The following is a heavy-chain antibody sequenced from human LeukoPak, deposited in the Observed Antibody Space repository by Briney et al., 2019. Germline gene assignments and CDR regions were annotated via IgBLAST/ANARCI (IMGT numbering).Heavy chain of an antibody. D-gene: IGHD1-26*01. CDR1: GFDFSSHS. Sequence: PAGSLRLSCAASGFDFSSHSMSWVRQAPGKGLECVSYITISSSSIFYADSVRGRFTIYRENAKNSLYLQMNSLRDEDAAVYYCARDRSGSWGFDIWGQGTVVTVSS. J-gene: IGHJ3*02. CDR3: ARDRSGSWGFDI. CDR2: ITISSSSI. V-gene: IGHV3-48*02.